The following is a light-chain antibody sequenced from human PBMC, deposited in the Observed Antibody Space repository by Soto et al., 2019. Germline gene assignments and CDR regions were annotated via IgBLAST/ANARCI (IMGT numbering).Light chain of an antibody. CDR2: GAS. J-gene: IGKJ1*01. CDR1: QSVSNNY. Sequence: EIVLTHFPGTLSLSPGERATLSCRASQSVSNNYLAWYQQKPGQAPRLVIFGASNRATGIPDRFSASGSGTECTLTISILEPEDVAVYYCQQYATSPLTFGHGTKVEI. CDR3: QQYATSPLT. V-gene: IGKV3-20*01.